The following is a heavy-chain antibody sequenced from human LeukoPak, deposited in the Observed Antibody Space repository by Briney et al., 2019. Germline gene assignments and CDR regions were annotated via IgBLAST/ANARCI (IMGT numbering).Heavy chain of an antibody. V-gene: IGHV3-30-3*01. Sequence: PGGSLRLSCAASGFTFSTYAMHWVRQAPGKGLEWVAVISYDGSHKYYADSVKGRFTISRDNSKNTLYLQMNSLRAEDTAVYYCARDPSSWYFDYWGQGTLVTASS. CDR1: GFTFSTYA. J-gene: IGHJ4*02. CDR3: ARDPSSWYFDY. CDR2: ISYDGSHK. D-gene: IGHD6-13*01.